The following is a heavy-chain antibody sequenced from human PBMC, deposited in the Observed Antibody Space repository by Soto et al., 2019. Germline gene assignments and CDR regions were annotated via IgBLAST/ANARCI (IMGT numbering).Heavy chain of an antibody. CDR2: IYHSGST. CDR1: GGSISSGGYS. J-gene: IGHJ6*02. Sequence: SETLSLTCAVSGGSISSGGYSWSWIRQPPGKGLEWIGYIYHSGSTYYNPSLKSRVTISVDRSKNQFSLKLSSVTAADTAVYYCARGAQTPYYYYGMYVWGQGTTVTVSS. V-gene: IGHV4-30-2*01. CDR3: ARGAQTPYYYYGMYV.